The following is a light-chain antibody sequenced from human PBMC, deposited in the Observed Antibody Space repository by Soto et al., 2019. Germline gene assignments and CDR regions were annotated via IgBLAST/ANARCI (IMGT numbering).Light chain of an antibody. CDR3: LQYNSYALT. J-gene: IGKJ1*01. CDR2: DAS. Sequence: DLQMTQSPSSLSASVGDRVTITCRASQGVRNDLGWYQQKPGKAPERLIYDASCLPSGVPSRFSASGSGTEFTLTISSLQPEDFATYYCLQYNSYALTFGQGTKVDIQ. V-gene: IGKV1-17*01. CDR1: QGVRND.